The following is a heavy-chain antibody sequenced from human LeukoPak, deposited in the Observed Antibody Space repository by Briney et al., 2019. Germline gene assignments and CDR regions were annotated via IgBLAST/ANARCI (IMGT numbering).Heavy chain of an antibody. D-gene: IGHD7-27*01. CDR1: GGSISSYY. CDR3: QTGDRLEGAFDI. CDR2: IYYSGST. V-gene: IGHV4-59*01. J-gene: IGHJ3*02. Sequence: PSETLSLTCTVSGGSISSYYWSWIRQPPGKGLEWIGYIYYSGSTNYNPSLKSRVTISVDTSKNQFSLKLSSVTAADTAVYYCQTGDRLEGAFDIWGQGTMVTVSS.